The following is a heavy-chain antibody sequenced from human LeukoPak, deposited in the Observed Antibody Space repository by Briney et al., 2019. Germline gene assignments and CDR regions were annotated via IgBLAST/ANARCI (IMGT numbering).Heavy chain of an antibody. J-gene: IGHJ4*02. V-gene: IGHV4-30-4*01. CDR1: GGSISSGDYY. D-gene: IGHD1-26*01. Sequence: SETLSLTCTVSGGSISSGDYYWSWIRQPPGKGLEWIGYIYYSGSTYYNPPLKSRVTISVDTSKNQFSLKLSSVTAADTAVYYCARVGIVGATRGYFDYWGQGTLVTVSS. CDR3: ARVGIVGATRGYFDY. CDR2: IYYSGST.